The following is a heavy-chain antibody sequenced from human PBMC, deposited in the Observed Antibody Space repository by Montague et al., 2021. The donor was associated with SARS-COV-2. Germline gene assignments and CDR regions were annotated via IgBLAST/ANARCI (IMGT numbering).Heavy chain of an antibody. D-gene: IGHD2-15*01. CDR3: ARRGSWGVYWYFAL. J-gene: IGHJ2*01. V-gene: IGHV4-61*01. CDR1: GGSVNSGNYY. Sequence: SETLSLTCTVSGGSVNSGNYYWSWIRQPPGKGLEWSGYIYYSGSSYYNPSLKSRGTISVDTSKNQFYLYLSSVTAADTAVYYYARRGSWGVYWYFALWGRGTLVTVSS. CDR2: IYYSGSS.